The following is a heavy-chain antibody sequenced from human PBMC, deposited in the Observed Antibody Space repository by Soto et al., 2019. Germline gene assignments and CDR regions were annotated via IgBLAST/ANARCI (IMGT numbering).Heavy chain of an antibody. Sequence: SETLSLTCAVSGGSISSGGYSWSWIRQPPGKGLEWIGYIYHSGSTYYNPSLKSRVTISVDRSKNQFSLKLSSVTAADTAVYYCAQGGGGDPFDYWGQRTLVTVSA. D-gene: IGHD2-21*02. CDR3: AQGGGGDPFDY. J-gene: IGHJ4*02. V-gene: IGHV4-30-2*01. CDR1: GGSISSGGYS. CDR2: IYHSGST.